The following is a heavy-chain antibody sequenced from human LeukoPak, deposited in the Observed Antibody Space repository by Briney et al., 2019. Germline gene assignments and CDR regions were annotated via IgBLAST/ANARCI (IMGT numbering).Heavy chain of an antibody. V-gene: IGHV4-59*01. Sequence: SDTLSLTCTVSGGSISSYYWSWIRQSPGKGLEWIGYILYSGSTNYNPSLKSRVTISVDTSKSQFSLKLSSVTAADTAVYYWAREKWELLPIFDYWGQGTLVTVSS. J-gene: IGHJ4*02. CDR3: AREKWELLPIFDY. CDR2: ILYSGST. D-gene: IGHD1-26*01. CDR1: GGSISSYY.